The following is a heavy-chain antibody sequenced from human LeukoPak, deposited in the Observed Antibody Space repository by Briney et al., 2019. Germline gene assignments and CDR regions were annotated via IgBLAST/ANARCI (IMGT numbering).Heavy chain of an antibody. CDR2: ISYDGSNK. D-gene: IGHD3-3*01. CDR3: ARQSDYDFWSGYYTLYYYYGMDV. Sequence: RGSLRLSCAASGFTFSSYAMPWVRQAPGKGLEWVAVISYDGSNKYYADSVKGRFTISRDNSKNTLYLQMNSLRAEDTAVYYCARQSDYDFWSGYYTLYYYYGMDVWGQGTTVTVSS. V-gene: IGHV3-30-3*01. J-gene: IGHJ6*02. CDR1: GFTFSSYA.